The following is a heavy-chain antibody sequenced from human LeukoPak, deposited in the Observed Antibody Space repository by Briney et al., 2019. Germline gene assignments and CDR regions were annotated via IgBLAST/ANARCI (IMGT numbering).Heavy chain of an antibody. CDR1: GFTFSSYA. CDR3: AREPLTGYYFDY. Sequence: PGGSLRLSCAASGFTFSSYAMSWVRQAPGKGLEWVSAISGSGGSTYYADSVKGRFTVSRDNSKSTLSLQMNSLRAEDTAVYYCAREPLTGYYFDYWGQGTLVTVSS. D-gene: IGHD1-14*01. J-gene: IGHJ4*02. CDR2: ISGSGGST. V-gene: IGHV3-23*01.